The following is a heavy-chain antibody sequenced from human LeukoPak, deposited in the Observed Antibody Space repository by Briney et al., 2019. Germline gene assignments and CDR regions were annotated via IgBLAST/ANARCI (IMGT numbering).Heavy chain of an antibody. CDR3: ARAGYYDSSGYGDY. D-gene: IGHD3-22*01. J-gene: IGHJ4*02. CDR2: ISYDGSNK. V-gene: IGHV3-30-3*01. Sequence: GGSLRLSCAASGFTFSSYAMHWVRQAPGKGLEWVAVISYDGSNKYYADSVKGRFTISRDNSKNTLYLQMNSLRAEDTAVYYCARAGYYDSSGYGDYWGQGTLVTVSS. CDR1: GFTFSSYA.